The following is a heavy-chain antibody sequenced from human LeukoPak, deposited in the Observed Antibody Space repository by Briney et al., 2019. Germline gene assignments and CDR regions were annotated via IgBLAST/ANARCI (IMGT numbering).Heavy chain of an antibody. CDR3: ARQYYYGSAGGYYYGMDV. J-gene: IGHJ6*04. D-gene: IGHD3-10*01. CDR2: IYPGDSDT. V-gene: IGHV5-51*01. Sequence: GESPKISCKGSGYSFTSYWIGWVRRMPGKGLEWMGIIYPGDSDTRYSPSFQGQVTISADKSISTAYLQWSSLKASDTAMYYCARQYYYGSAGGYYYGMDVWGKGTTVTVSS. CDR1: GYSFTSYW.